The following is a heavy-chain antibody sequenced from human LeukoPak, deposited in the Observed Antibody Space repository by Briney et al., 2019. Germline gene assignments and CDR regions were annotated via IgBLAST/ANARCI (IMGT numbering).Heavy chain of an antibody. V-gene: IGHV3-23*01. CDR1: GFTFSSYA. Sequence: GGSLRLSGAASGFTFSSYAMSWVRQAPGKGLEGVSAISGSGGSTYYADSVKGRFTISRDNSKNTLYLQMNSLRAEDTAVYYCANIDFPFDYWGQGTLVTVSS. D-gene: IGHD3-16*02. J-gene: IGHJ4*02. CDR3: ANIDFPFDY. CDR2: ISGSGGST.